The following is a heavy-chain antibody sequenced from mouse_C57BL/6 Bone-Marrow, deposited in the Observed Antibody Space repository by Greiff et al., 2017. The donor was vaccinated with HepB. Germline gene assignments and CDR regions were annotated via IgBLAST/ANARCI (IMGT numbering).Heavy chain of an antibody. CDR2: IHPSDSET. D-gene: IGHD1-2*01. CDR3: AIYGYNYAMDY. V-gene: IGHV1-74*01. J-gene: IGHJ4*01. Sequence: QVQLQQPGAELVKPGASVKVSCKASGYTFTSYWMYWVKQRPGQGLEWIGRIHPSDSETNYNQKFKGKATLTVDKDSSTDYMQLSSLTSEDAAVYYCAIYGYNYAMDYWGQGTSVTVSS. CDR1: GYTFTSYW.